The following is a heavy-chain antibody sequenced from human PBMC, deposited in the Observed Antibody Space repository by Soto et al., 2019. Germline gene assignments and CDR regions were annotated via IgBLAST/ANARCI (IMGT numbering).Heavy chain of an antibody. CDR1: GFTFSRYS. D-gene: IGHD4-17*01. J-gene: IGHJ4*02. V-gene: IGHV3-48*01. CDR3: ARPTTVPRG. Sequence: EVQLVESGGGLVQPGGSLRLSCAASGFTFSRYSMNWVRQAPGKGLEWVSYINPSSSTTYYADSVKGRFTISRDNAKNTLYLQMNSLRAEDTAVYYCARPTTVPRGWGQGTLVTVSS. CDR2: INPSSSTT.